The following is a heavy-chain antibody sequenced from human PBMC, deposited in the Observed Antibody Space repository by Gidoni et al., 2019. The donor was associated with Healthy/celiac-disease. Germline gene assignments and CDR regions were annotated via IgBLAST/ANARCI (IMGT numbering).Heavy chain of an antibody. Sequence: QLQLQESGPGLVKPSETLSLTCTVSGGSISSSSYYWGWIRQPPGKGLEWIGSIYYSGSTYYNPSLKSRVTISVDTPKNQFSLKLSSVTAADTAVYYCARRSQRITMVRGVISDAFDIWGQGTMVTVSS. V-gene: IGHV4-39*01. D-gene: IGHD3-10*01. CDR2: IYYSGST. CDR3: ARRSQRITMVRGVISDAFDI. J-gene: IGHJ3*02. CDR1: GGSISSSSYY.